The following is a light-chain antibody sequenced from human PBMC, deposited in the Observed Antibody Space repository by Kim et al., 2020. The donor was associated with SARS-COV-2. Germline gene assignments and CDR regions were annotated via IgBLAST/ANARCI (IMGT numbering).Light chain of an antibody. Sequence: DVQMTQSPTSLSASVRDRVTITCRTSQTIYQFLNWYQQKPGKAPKLLIYTISNLQSGVPSRFSGSGSGTDFTLTISSLQPEDVATYYCQQNSRTPLTFGGGTKVDIK. J-gene: IGKJ4*01. CDR2: TIS. CDR3: QQNSRTPLT. V-gene: IGKV1-39*01. CDR1: QTIYQF.